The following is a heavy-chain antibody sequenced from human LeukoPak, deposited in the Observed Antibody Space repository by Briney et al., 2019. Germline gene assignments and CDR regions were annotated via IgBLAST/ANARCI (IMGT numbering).Heavy chain of an antibody. J-gene: IGHJ5*02. Sequence: SETLSLTCAVYGGSFSGYYWSWICQPPGKGLEWIGEINHSGSTNYNPSLKSRVTISVDTSKNQFSLKLSSVTAADTAVYYCARGRRYTGYDYTLSWFDPWGQGTLVTVSS. CDR1: GGSFSGYY. CDR2: INHSGST. CDR3: ARGRRYTGYDYTLSWFDP. D-gene: IGHD5-12*01. V-gene: IGHV4-34*01.